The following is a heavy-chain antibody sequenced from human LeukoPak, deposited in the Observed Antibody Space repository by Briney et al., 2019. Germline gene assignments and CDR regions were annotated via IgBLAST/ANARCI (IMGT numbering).Heavy chain of an antibody. V-gene: IGHV4-34*01. CDR3: ARGKGQDAFDI. CDR1: GGSFSGYY. Sequence: SETLSLTCAVYGGSFSGYYWSWIRQPPGKGLERIGEINHSGSTNYNPSLKSRVTISVDTSKNQFSLKLSSVTAADTAVYYCARGKGQDAFDIWGQGTMVTVSS. J-gene: IGHJ3*02. CDR2: INHSGST.